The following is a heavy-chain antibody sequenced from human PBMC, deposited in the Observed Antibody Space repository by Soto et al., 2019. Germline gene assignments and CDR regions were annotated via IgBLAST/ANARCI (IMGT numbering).Heavy chain of an antibody. CDR3: ASFDYGDYFDY. CDR1: GYSISSGYY. V-gene: IGHV4-38-2*01. Sequence: SETLSLTCAVSGYSISSGYYWGWIRQPPGKGLEWIGSIYHSGGTYYNPSLKSRVTISVDTSKNQFSLKLSSVTAADTAVYYCASFDYGDYFDYWGQGTLVTVSS. D-gene: IGHD4-17*01. J-gene: IGHJ4*02. CDR2: IYHSGGT.